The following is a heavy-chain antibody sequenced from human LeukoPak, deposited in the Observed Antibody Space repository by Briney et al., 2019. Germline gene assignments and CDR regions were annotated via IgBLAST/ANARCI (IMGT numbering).Heavy chain of an antibody. CDR3: ARGKLLGSSGYYSGVFDY. V-gene: IGHV1-69*05. CDR1: GGTFSGYA. D-gene: IGHD3-22*01. Sequence: GSSVKVSCKASGGTFSGYAISWVRQAPGQGLEWMGGIIPIFGTANYAQKFQGRVTITTDESTSTAYMELSSLRSEDTAVYYCARGKLLGSSGYYSGVFDYWGQGTLSPSPQ. CDR2: IIPIFGTA. J-gene: IGHJ4*02.